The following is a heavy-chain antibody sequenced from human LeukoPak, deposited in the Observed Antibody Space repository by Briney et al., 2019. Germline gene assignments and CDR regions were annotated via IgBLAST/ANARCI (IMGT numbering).Heavy chain of an antibody. Sequence: SQTLSLTCTVSGGSISSGGYFWSWIRQHPGKGLEWIGYIYYSGSTYYNPSLKRQVSISVGTSKNQFSLELSSVTAADTAVYYCARDPSVMITFGGGPIWGQGTLVTVSS. D-gene: IGHD3-16*01. CDR3: ARDPSVMITFGGGPI. CDR1: GGSISSGGYF. CDR2: IYYSGST. J-gene: IGHJ4*02. V-gene: IGHV4-31*01.